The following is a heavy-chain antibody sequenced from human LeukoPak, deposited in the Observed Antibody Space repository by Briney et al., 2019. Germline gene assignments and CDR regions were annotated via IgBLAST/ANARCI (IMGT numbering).Heavy chain of an antibody. V-gene: IGHV3-23*01. CDR2: ISGSGGST. Sequence: GGSLRLSCAASGFTFSSYAMSWVRQTPGKGLEWVSAISGSGGSTYYADSVKGRFTISRDNAKNSLYLQMNSLRAEDTAVYYCARGSRFGVVGRDAFDIWGQGTMVTVSS. CDR1: GFTFSSYA. D-gene: IGHD3-3*01. J-gene: IGHJ3*02. CDR3: ARGSRFGVVGRDAFDI.